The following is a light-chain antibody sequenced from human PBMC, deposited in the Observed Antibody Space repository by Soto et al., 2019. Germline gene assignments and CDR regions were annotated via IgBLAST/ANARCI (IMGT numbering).Light chain of an antibody. CDR1: QSVAGS. CDR3: QQRSNRIT. V-gene: IGKV3-11*01. Sequence: ELVLTQSPATLSLSPGERAILSCRASQSVAGSLAWYQQKPGQAPRLLIYDISTRAAAIPARFSGSGSGTDFTLTVSSLEPEDFALYYCQQRSNRITCGQGTRLEIK. J-gene: IGKJ5*01. CDR2: DIS.